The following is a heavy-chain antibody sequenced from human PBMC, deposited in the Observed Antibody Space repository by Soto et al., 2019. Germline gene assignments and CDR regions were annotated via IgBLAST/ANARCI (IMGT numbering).Heavy chain of an antibody. CDR2: INAGNGNT. D-gene: IGHD6-19*01. CDR3: AIFFHSSGWYFDY. CDR1: GYTFTSYA. Sequence: QVQLVQSGAEVKKPGASVKVSCKASGYTFTSYAMHWVRQAPGQRLEWMGWINAGNGNTKYSQKFQGRVTITRDTSASTAYMELSSLRSEDTAVYYCAIFFHSSGWYFDYWGQGTLVTVSS. V-gene: IGHV1-3*01. J-gene: IGHJ4*02.